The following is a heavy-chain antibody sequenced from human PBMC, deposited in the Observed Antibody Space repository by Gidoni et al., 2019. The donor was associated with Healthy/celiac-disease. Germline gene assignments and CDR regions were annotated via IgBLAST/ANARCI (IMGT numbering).Heavy chain of an antibody. V-gene: IGHV3-23*01. CDR2: ISGSGGST. CDR3: AKGIAAAGGGMAVDY. CDR1: GFTFSSYA. J-gene: IGHJ4*02. Sequence: EVQLLESGGGLVQPGGSLRLSCAASGFTFSSYAMSCVRQAPGKGLEWVSAISGSGGSTYYADSVKGRFTISRDNSKNTLYLQMNSLRAEDTAVYYCAKGIAAAGGGMAVDYWGQGTLVTVSS. D-gene: IGHD6-13*01.